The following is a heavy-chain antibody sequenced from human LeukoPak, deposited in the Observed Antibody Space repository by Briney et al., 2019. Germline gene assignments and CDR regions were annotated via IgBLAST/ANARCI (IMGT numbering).Heavy chain of an antibody. D-gene: IGHD3-3*01. Sequence: GGSLSLSCAASGFTFTSYAMSWVRQAPGKVLEWVSAISTSGGSTYYADYEKCRFTIWRDNSEHTLYLQMNRLRAEDTAVYCCAKDLSATYYDFWSAYSSFDYWGQGTLVTVSS. CDR3: AKDLSATYYDFWSAYSSFDY. V-gene: IGHV3-23*01. CDR1: GFTFTSYA. CDR2: ISTSGGST. J-gene: IGHJ4*02.